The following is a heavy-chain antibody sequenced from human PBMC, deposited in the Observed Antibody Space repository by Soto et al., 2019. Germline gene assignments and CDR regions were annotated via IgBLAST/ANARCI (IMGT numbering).Heavy chain of an antibody. CDR3: ARLSNPWGNSVMDY. J-gene: IGHJ4*02. V-gene: IGHV4-31*03. CDR2: IYYSGST. CDR1: GGSISSGGYY. Sequence: QVQLQESGPGLVKPSQTLSLTCTVSGGSISSGGYYWSWIRQHPGKGLEWIGYIYYSGSTYYNPSTQSRVTISVDTSKNQFSLKLSSVTAAATAVYYCARLSNPWGNSVMDYWGQGTLVTVSS. D-gene: IGHD3-16*01.